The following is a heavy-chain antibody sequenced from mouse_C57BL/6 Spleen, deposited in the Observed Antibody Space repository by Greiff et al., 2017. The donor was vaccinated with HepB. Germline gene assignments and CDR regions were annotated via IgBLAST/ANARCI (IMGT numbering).Heavy chain of an antibody. J-gene: IGHJ1*03. CDR1: GFTFSSYA. CDR3: ARDYYGSSYEYFDV. Sequence: EVQVVESGGGLVKPGGSLKLSCAASGFTFSSYAMSWVRQTPEKRLEWVATISDGGSYTYYPDNVKGRFTISRDNAKNNLYLQMSHLNSEDTAMYYCARDYYGSSYEYFDVWGTGTTVTVSS. V-gene: IGHV5-4*01. CDR2: ISDGGSYT. D-gene: IGHD1-1*01.